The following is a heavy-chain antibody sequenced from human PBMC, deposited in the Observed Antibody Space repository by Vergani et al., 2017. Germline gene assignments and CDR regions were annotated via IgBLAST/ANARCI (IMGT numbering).Heavy chain of an antibody. CDR1: GFIFKNHG. J-gene: IGHJ5*02. D-gene: IGHD6-19*01. V-gene: IGHV3-21*01. Sequence: VQLVESGGGVVQPGTSLRLSCAASGFIFKNHGMQWVRQAPGKGLEWVSSITSSSNYIYYADSVKGRFTISRDNAKNSLYLQMNSLRAEDTAVYYCARDLVAVAGPTGWFDPWGQGTLVTVSS. CDR3: ARDLVAVAGPTGWFDP. CDR2: ITSSSNYI.